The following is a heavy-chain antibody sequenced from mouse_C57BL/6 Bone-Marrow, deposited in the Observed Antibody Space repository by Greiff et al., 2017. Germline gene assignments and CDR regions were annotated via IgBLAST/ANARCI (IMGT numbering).Heavy chain of an antibody. V-gene: IGHV2-2*01. D-gene: IGHD1-1*01. J-gene: IGHJ4*01. CDR2: IWSGGST. Sequence: QVHVKQSGPGLVQPSQSLSITCPVSGFSLTSYGVHWVRQSPGKGLEWLGVIWSGGSTDYNAAFISRLSISKDNSKSQVFFKMNSLQADDTAIYYCATTTVVAKDYAMDYWGQGTSVTVSS. CDR3: ATTTVVAKDYAMDY. CDR1: GFSLTSYG.